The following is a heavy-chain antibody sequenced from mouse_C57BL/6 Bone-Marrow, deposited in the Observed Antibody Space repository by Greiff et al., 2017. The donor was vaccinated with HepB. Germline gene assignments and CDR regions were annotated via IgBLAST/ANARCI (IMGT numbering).Heavy chain of an antibody. V-gene: IGHV14-4*01. CDR2: IDPENGDT. CDR1: GFNIKDDY. Sequence: VQLQQSGAELVRPGASVKLSCTASGFNIKDDYMHWVKQRPEQGLEWIGWIDPENGDTEYASKFQGKATITAHTSSNTAYRQLSSLTSEDTAVYYCTSYYYGSSYDAMDYWGQGTSVTVSS. J-gene: IGHJ4*01. D-gene: IGHD1-1*01. CDR3: TSYYYGSSYDAMDY.